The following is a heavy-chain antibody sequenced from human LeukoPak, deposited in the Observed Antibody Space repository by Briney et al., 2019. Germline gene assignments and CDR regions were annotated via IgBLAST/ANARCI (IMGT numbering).Heavy chain of an antibody. CDR2: LYSANSGGRD. Sequence: GGSLRLSCAASGITVSSNFMSWVRQAPGRGLESVSLLYSANSGGRDYHADSVRGRFTVSRDISKNTLYLQMNNLRVEDTAVYYCARARSLRWPPRSYFDYWGQGTLVTVSS. D-gene: IGHD4-23*01. CDR1: GITVSSNF. J-gene: IGHJ4*02. V-gene: IGHV3-66*01. CDR3: ARARSLRWPPRSYFDY.